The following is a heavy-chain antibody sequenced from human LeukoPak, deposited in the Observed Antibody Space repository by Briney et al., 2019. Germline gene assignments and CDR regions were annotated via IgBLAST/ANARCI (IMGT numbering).Heavy chain of an antibody. Sequence: PGGSLRLSCAPSGFTFSSYWMSWVRQAPGKGLEWVANIKQDGSEKYYADSVKGRFTISRDSAKNSLYLQMSSLRAEDTAVYYCARDRDCSSTSCYIRAEYFQHWGQGTLVTVSS. CDR3: ARDRDCSSTSCYIRAEYFQH. CDR1: GFTFSSYW. J-gene: IGHJ1*01. D-gene: IGHD2-2*02. CDR2: IKQDGSEK. V-gene: IGHV3-7*01.